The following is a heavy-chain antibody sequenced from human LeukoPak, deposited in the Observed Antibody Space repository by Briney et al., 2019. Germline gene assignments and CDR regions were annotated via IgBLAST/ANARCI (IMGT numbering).Heavy chain of an antibody. J-gene: IGHJ4*02. Sequence: GGALRLSCEASGFTFSNYSMTWVRQAPGKGLAWVASIHYDGSNKYYADSVKGRFTISRDNSKNTLYLQMHSLRAEDTAAYYCAKAGSIRFDYWGQGTLVTVSS. CDR1: GFTFSNYS. D-gene: IGHD1-26*01. V-gene: IGHV3-30*02. CDR3: AKAGSIRFDY. CDR2: IHYDGSNK.